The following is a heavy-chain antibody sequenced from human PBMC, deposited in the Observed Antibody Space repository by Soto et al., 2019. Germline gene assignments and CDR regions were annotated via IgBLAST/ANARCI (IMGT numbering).Heavy chain of an antibody. CDR3: ARCGSGSYYGYYYYGMDV. Sequence: QVQLVQSGAEVKKPGASVKVSCKASGYTFTSYGISWVRQAPGQGLEWMGWISAYNGNTNHAQTLQGRVTMTTDTSTSTAYMELRTLRSDDTAVYYCARCGSGSYYGYYYYGMDVWGQGTTVTVSS. CDR2: ISAYNGNT. CDR1: GYTFTSYG. J-gene: IGHJ6*02. V-gene: IGHV1-18*04. D-gene: IGHD3-10*01.